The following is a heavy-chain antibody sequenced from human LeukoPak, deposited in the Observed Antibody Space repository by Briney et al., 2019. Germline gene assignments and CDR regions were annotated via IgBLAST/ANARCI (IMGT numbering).Heavy chain of an antibody. CDR2: INHSGST. V-gene: IGHV4-34*01. D-gene: IGHD3-10*01. CDR3: AREGPYYYGSGSYYVSRYNWFAP. CDR1: GGSFSGYY. Sequence: PSETQSLTCAVYGGSFSGYYWSWIRQPPGKGLEWIGEINHSGSTNYNPSLKSRVTITVDTSKNQFSLKLSSVTAADTAVYYCAREGPYYYGSGSYYVSRYNWFAPWGKEPWSPSPQ. J-gene: IGHJ5*01.